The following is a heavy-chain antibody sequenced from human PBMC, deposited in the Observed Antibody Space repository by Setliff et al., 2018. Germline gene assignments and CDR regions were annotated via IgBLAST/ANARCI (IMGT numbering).Heavy chain of an antibody. J-gene: IGHJ4*02. D-gene: IGHD6-19*01. CDR1: GYSFTSYW. CDR2: TYPGDSDT. CDR3: ARRPGYSSGPFDY. Sequence: GESLKISCKGSGYSFTSYWIGWVRQMPGKGLEWMGITYPGDSDTRYSPSSQGQVTISADKSISTAYLQWSSLRASDTAMYYCARRPGYSSGPFDYWGQGTLVTVSS. V-gene: IGHV5-51*01.